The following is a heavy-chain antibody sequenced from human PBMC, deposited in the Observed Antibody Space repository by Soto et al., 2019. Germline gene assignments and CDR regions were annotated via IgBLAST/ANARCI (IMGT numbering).Heavy chain of an antibody. D-gene: IGHD2-8*02. J-gene: IGHJ4*02. CDR1: GGSISSYY. CDR3: ERRWCYSFDY. CDR2: IYYSGST. V-gene: IGHV4-59*08. Sequence: QVQLQESGPGLVKPSETLSLTCTVSGGSISSYYWSWIRQHQGKGLEWIGYIYYSGSTNSNPSLKSRVTISVDTSKNQFSLKLSSVTAADTAVYYCERRWCYSFDYWGQGSLVTVSS.